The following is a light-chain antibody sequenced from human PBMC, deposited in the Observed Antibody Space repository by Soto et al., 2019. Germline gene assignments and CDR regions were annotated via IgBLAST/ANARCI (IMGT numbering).Light chain of an antibody. Sequence: QSVLTQPASVSGSHGQSITISCTGTISDVGSYNYVSWYQQYPGKAPKLMIYDVSTRPSGVSARFSGSKSGNTASLTISGLRAEDEADYYCGSYTTSSNYVFGTGTKLTVL. CDR1: ISDVGSYNY. CDR3: GSYTTSSNYV. J-gene: IGLJ1*01. CDR2: DVS. V-gene: IGLV2-14*03.